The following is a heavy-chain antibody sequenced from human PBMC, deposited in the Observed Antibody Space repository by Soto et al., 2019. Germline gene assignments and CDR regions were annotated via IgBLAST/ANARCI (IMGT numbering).Heavy chain of an antibody. Sequence: EVHLVESGGGLVQPRGSLRLSCEAPGFSLRTLWMSWVRQAPGKGLEWVANIKQDGTDIPYLDSVRGRFTISRDNARNSLFLQMNNLRVDETAIYYCAGGSCWLMEDWGQGALVTVSS. J-gene: IGHJ4*02. CDR3: AGGSCWLMED. CDR1: GFSLRTLW. CDR2: IKQDGTDI. D-gene: IGHD6-19*01. V-gene: IGHV3-7*04.